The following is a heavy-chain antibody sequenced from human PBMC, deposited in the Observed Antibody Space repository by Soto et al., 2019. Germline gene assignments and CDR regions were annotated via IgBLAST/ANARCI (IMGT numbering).Heavy chain of an antibody. CDR3: ARDRDNRNYYYYYCMDV. Sequence: QVQLVQSGAEVKKPGSSVKVSCKASGGTFSSYTISWVRQAPGQGLEWMGRIIPILGIANYAQKFQGRVTITADKSTSTAYMELSSLRSEDTAVYYCARDRDNRNYYYYYCMDVWGQGTTVTVSS. J-gene: IGHJ6*02. V-gene: IGHV1-69*08. CDR2: IIPILGIA. CDR1: GGTFSSYT. D-gene: IGHD1-1*01.